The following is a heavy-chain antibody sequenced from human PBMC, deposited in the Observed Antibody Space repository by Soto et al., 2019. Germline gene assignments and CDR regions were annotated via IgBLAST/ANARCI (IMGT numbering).Heavy chain of an antibody. V-gene: IGHV4-30-2*01. CDR1: GASISRYY. CDR3: ARSQTTVTSYDY. D-gene: IGHD4-17*01. CDR2: IYRSGST. Sequence: SETLSLTCTVSGASISRYYWSWIRQPPGKGLEWIGYIYRSGSTYYNPSLKSRVTISVDRSKNQFSLKLSSVTAADTAVYYCARSQTTVTSYDYWGQGTLVTVSS. J-gene: IGHJ4*02.